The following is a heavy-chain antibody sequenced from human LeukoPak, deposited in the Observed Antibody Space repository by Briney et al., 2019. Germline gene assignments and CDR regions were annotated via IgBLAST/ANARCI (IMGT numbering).Heavy chain of an antibody. J-gene: IGHJ4*02. CDR2: IKQDGSEK. Sequence: GGSLRLSCAASGFTFSSYWMSWVRQAPGKGLEWVANIKQDGSEKYYADSVKGRFTISRDNAKNSLYLQMNSLRAEDTAVYYCAKGDTTWELPHDYWGQGTLVTVSS. V-gene: IGHV3-7*01. CDR3: AKGDTTWELPHDY. D-gene: IGHD1-26*01. CDR1: GFTFSSYW.